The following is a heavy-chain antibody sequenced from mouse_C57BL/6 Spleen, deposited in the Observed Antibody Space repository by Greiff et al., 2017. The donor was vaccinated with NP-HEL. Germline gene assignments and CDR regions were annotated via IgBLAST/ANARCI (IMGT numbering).Heavy chain of an antibody. D-gene: IGHD1-1*01. Sequence: EVKLVESGGGLVKPGGSLKLSCAASGFTFSSYAMSWVRQTPEKRLEWVATISDGGSYTYYPDNVKGRFTISRDNAKNNLYLQMSHLKSEDTAMYYCARASSTTVVATKWYFDVWGTGTTVTVSS. CDR1: GFTFSSYA. CDR3: ARASSTTVVATKWYFDV. CDR2: ISDGGSYT. J-gene: IGHJ1*03. V-gene: IGHV5-4*03.